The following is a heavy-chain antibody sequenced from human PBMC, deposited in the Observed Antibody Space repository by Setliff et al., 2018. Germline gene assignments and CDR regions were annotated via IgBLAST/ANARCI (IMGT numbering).Heavy chain of an antibody. CDR2: IYTSGST. J-gene: IGHJ6*03. CDR3: ARANKKLDYYYYYYMDV. V-gene: IGHV4-4*07. CDR1: SGSMRNYY. D-gene: IGHD1-1*01. Sequence: PSETLSLTCSVSSGSMRNYYWIWIRQPAGEGLEWIGRIYTSGSTNYNPSLKRRVTISLEMSKNQFSLTLSSVTAADTAVYYCARANKKLDYYYYYYMDVWGKGGHGHRLL.